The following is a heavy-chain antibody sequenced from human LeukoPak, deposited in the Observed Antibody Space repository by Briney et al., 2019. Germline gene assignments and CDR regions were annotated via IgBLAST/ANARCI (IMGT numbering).Heavy chain of an antibody. Sequence: GGSLRLSCAASGFTFSGYEMNWVRQAPGKGLEWVSYISSSGSTIYYADSVKGRFTISRDNAKNSLYLQMNSLRAEDTAVYYCAKDLRAIYDVLTGYLDAFDLWGQGTMVTVSS. V-gene: IGHV3-48*03. D-gene: IGHD3-9*01. CDR3: AKDLRAIYDVLTGYLDAFDL. J-gene: IGHJ3*01. CDR2: ISSSGSTI. CDR1: GFTFSGYE.